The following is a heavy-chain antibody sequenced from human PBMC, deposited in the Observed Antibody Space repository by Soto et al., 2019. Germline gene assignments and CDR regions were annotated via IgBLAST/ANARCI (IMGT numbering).Heavy chain of an antibody. CDR2: LDSVGST. V-gene: IGHV3-66*01. Sequence: EVQLVESGGGLVQPGGSLRLSCAVSGFSVRSNYMSWVRQAPGTGLKWVSILDSVGSTYYADYVKDRFTISRDNSKNTLFLQMNSRSAEDTAVYYCAANGGGSGQDLQHWGQGTLVAVSS. CDR3: AANGGGSGQDLQH. J-gene: IGHJ1*01. CDR1: GFSVRSNY. D-gene: IGHD3-10*01.